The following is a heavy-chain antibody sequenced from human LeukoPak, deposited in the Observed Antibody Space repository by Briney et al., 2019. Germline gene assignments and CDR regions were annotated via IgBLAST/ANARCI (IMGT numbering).Heavy chain of an antibody. CDR2: IYPGDSDT. D-gene: IGHD3-10*01. J-gene: IGHJ4*02. Sequence: GGSLRLSCKGSGYSFTNYWIGWVRQMPGKGLEWMGIIYPGDSDTRYSPSFQGQVTISADKSISTAYLQWSSLKASDTAMYYCATKFYGSGSYLRYWGQGTLVTVSS. V-gene: IGHV5-51*01. CDR1: GYSFTNYW. CDR3: ATKFYGSGSYLRY.